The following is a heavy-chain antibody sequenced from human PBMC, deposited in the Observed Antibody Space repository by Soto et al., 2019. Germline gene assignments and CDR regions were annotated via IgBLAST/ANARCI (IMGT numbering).Heavy chain of an antibody. CDR1: GGSISSYY. CDR2: IYHSGSS. V-gene: IGHV4-59*08. Sequence: PSETLSLTCTVSGGSISSYYWSWIRQPPGKGLEWIGYIYHSGSSNYNPSLKSRVTILLDTSKNQLSLKLSSVTAADTAVYYCASQRPVVVTPWWFDPWGQGTLVTVSS. D-gene: IGHD2-15*01. CDR3: ASQRPVVVTPWWFDP. J-gene: IGHJ5*02.